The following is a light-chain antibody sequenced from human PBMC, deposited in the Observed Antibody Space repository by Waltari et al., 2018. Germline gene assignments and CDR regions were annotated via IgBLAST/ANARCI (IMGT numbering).Light chain of an antibody. CDR3: CSYAGSYTWV. CDR1: SSDVAGSNY. J-gene: IGLJ3*02. Sequence: QSALTQPRSVYGSPGQSVTVSCTGTSSDVAGSNYLSWYQHHPGKAPKLMIYDVTNRPSGVPDRFSGSKSGNTASLTISGLQTEDEADYYCCSYAGSYTWVFGGGTKLTVL. CDR2: DVT. V-gene: IGLV2-11*01.